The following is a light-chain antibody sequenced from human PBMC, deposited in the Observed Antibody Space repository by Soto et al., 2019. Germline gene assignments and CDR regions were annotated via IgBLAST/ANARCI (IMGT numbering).Light chain of an antibody. V-gene: IGLV1-47*01. CDR3: AAWDDSLSGVV. CDR1: SSNIGSNY. J-gene: IGLJ2*01. Sequence: QSVLTQPPSASGTPGQRVTISCSGSSSNIGSNYVYWYPQLPGTAPKLLIYRNNQRPSGVPDRFSGSKSGTSASLAISGLRSEDEADYYCAAWDDSLSGVVFGGGTQLTVL. CDR2: RNN.